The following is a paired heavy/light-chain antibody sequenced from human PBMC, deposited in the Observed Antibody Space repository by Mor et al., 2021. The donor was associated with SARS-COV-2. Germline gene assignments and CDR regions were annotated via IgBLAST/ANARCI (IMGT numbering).Light chain of an antibody. V-gene: IGKV2-30*02. CDR3: MQGTHWPWT. CDR2: KVS. J-gene: IGKJ1*01. CDR1: QSLVHSDGNTY. Sequence: DVVVTQSPLSLPVTLGQPASISCRSSQSLVHSDGNTYLNWFQQRPGQSPRRLIFKVSNRDSGVPDRFSGSGSGTDFTLKISRVEAEDVGVYYCMQGTHWPWTFGQGINVEIK.
Heavy chain of an antibody. J-gene: IGHJ4*02. V-gene: IGHV3-7*01. D-gene: IGHD5-18*01. Sequence: EVQLVESGGGLVQPGGSLRLSCAASGFTFSNYWMSWVRQAPGKGLESVANIREDSEKYYVDSVKGRFTISRDNAQNSLYLQMNSLRVEDTAVYYCATEDHHGYSNWGQGTLVTVSS. CDR1: GFTFSNYW. CDR3: ATEDHHGYSN. CDR2: IREDSEK.